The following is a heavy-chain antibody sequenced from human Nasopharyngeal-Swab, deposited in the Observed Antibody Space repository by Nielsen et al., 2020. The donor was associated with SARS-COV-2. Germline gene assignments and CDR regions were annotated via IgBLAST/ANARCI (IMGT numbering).Heavy chain of an antibody. CDR3: VRDVIATVTTPPDY. Sequence: GGSLRLSCAAPGFRNNWVHWVRQAPGKGLVWVSRINSDGTSTAYADSVKGRFTISRDNAKNSLYLQMNTLRAEDTAVYYCVRDVIATVTTPPDYWGQGTLVTVSS. CDR2: INSDGTST. CDR1: GFRNNW. D-gene: IGHD4-17*01. J-gene: IGHJ4*02. V-gene: IGHV3-74*01.